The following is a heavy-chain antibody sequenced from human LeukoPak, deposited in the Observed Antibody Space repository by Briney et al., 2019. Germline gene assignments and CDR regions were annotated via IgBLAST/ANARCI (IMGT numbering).Heavy chain of an antibody. V-gene: IGHV3-21*01. CDR2: IGSSSSFM. Sequence: GGSLRLSCAASGFTFRMYVMKWVRQAPGKGLEWVSPIGSSSSFMYYADSVRGRFTISRDNAKNSLYLQMNSLRAEDAAVYYCAREDYSSGNPTIDNWGQGTLVTVSS. J-gene: IGHJ4*02. CDR3: AREDYSSGNPTIDN. D-gene: IGHD3-10*01. CDR1: GFTFRMYV.